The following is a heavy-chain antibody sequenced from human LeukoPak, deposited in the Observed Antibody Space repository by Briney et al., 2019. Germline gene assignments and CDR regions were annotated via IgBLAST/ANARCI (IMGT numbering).Heavy chain of an antibody. CDR2: IRYDGSRT. V-gene: IGHV3-30*02. J-gene: IGHJ4*02. CDR3: ARENYDSSGYMDY. D-gene: IGHD3-22*01. CDR1: GFIFKNFG. Sequence: PGGSLRLSCAASGFIFKNFGMYWVRQAPGKGLEWVAFIRYDGSRTYYTDSVKGRFTISRDNSKNTLYLQMNSLRAEDTAVYYCARENYDSSGYMDYWGQGTLVTVSS.